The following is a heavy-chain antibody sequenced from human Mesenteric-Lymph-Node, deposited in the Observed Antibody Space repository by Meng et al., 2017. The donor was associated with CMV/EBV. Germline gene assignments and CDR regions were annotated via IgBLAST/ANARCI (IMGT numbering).Heavy chain of an antibody. CDR1: GYTFTYRY. CDR2: ITPFNGNT. J-gene: IGHJ6*02. D-gene: IGHD2-2*01. Sequence: SVKVSCKASGYTFTYRYLHWVRQAPGQALEWMGWITPFNGNTNYAQKFQDRVTITRDRSMSTAYMELSSLRSEDTAVYYCARTLPHCSSTSCYTGEYYYYGMDVWGQGTTVTVSS. V-gene: IGHV1-45*02. CDR3: ARTLPHCSSTSCYTGEYYYYGMDV.